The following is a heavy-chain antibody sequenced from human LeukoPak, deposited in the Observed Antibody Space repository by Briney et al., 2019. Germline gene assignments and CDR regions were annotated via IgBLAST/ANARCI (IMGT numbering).Heavy chain of an antibody. CDR3: ARGRPAAVY. CDR1: GGSFSGYY. Sequence: PSETLSLTCAVYGGSFSGYYWSWIRQPPGKGLEWIGEINHSGSTNYNPSLKSRVTISVDTSKNQFSLKLSSVTAADTAVYYCARGRPAAVYWGQGTLVTVSS. V-gene: IGHV4-34*01. D-gene: IGHD2-2*01. J-gene: IGHJ4*02. CDR2: INHSGST.